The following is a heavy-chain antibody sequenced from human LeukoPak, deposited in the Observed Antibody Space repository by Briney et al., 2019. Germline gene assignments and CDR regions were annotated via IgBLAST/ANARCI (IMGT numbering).Heavy chain of an antibody. CDR3: ARASLQQLYLLDV. J-gene: IGHJ6*04. V-gene: IGHV1-18*01. CDR1: GYTFTSYG. D-gene: IGHD2-2*02. Sequence: ASVKVSCKASGYTFTSYGISWVRQAPGQGLEWMGWISAYNGNTNYAQKFQGRVTMTRDTSISTAYMELSRLRSDDTAVYYCARASLQQLYLLDVWGKGTTVTISS. CDR2: ISAYNGNT.